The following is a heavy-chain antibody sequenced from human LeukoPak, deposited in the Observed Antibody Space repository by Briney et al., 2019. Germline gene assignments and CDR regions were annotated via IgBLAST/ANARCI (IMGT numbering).Heavy chain of an antibody. CDR1: GFTFSSYG. CDR2: IWYDGSNK. Sequence: PGGSLRLSCAASGFTFSSYGMHCVRQAPGKGLEWVAVIWYDGSNKYYADSVKGRFTISRDNSKNTLYLQMNSLRAEDTAVYYCARDANWGFDAFDIWGQGTMVTVSS. V-gene: IGHV3-33*01. J-gene: IGHJ3*02. D-gene: IGHD7-27*01. CDR3: ARDANWGFDAFDI.